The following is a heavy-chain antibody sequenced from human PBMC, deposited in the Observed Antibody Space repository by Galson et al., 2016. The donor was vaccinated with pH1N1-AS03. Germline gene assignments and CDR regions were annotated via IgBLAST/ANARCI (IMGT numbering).Heavy chain of an antibody. J-gene: IGHJ2*01. Sequence: SVKASCKASGYTLTEYYLHWVRQAPGQGPEWMGWINPNSGGTKYAQKFQGRVTMTRDTSISTAYMEMSNLKSDDTAVYYCARNRPIAVSGTDGFDPWGRGTLVTVSS. D-gene: IGHD6-19*01. CDR3: ARNRPIAVSGTDGFDP. CDR1: GYTLTEYY. V-gene: IGHV1-2*02. CDR2: INPNSGGT.